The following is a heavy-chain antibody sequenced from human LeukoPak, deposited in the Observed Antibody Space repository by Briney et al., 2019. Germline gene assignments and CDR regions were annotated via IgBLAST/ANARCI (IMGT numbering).Heavy chain of an antibody. CDR1: GFTFSSYW. CDR2: IKVDGSEK. J-gene: IGHJ4*02. D-gene: IGHD5-24*01. V-gene: IGHV3-7*01. Sequence: GGSLRLSCAASGFTFSSYWMSWVRQTPQKGLEWVASIKVDGSEKFYVDSVKGRFTISRDNAQSSLSLQMNSLRVEDTAIYYCVGWRWLQPEFDYWGQGTLVTV. CDR3: VGWRWLQPEFDY.